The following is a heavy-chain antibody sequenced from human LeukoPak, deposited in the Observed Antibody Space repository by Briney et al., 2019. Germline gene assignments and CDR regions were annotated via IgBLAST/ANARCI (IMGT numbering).Heavy chain of an antibody. V-gene: IGHV3-20*04. D-gene: IGHD1-7*01. Sequence: PGGSLRLSCAASGFTFRNYGMHWVRQAPGKGLEWVSGINWNGGSTGYADSVKGRFTISRDNAKNSLYLQMNSLRAEDTALYYCARAGLYNWNYEGTAYFDYWGQGTLVTVSS. CDR1: GFTFRNYG. J-gene: IGHJ4*02. CDR3: ARAGLYNWNYEGTAYFDY. CDR2: INWNGGST.